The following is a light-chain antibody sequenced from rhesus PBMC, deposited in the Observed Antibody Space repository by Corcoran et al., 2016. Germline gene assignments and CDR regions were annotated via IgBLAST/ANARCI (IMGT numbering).Light chain of an antibody. V-gene: IGLV2-11*01. CDR1: SSDFGRNNY. CDR3: SVYETSGTFL. Sequence: QSAPIQSPSVSGSLGQSVTISCTGTSSDFGRNNYVSWYRQQPGSTTKLMMYKVNLRPSGVSDRFSGSKSGNTASLSISGLQADDEADYYCSVYETSGTFLFGGGTRLTV. J-gene: IGLJ2*01. CDR2: KVN.